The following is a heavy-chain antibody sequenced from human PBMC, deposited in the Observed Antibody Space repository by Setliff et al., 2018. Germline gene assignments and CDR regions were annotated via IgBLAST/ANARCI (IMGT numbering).Heavy chain of an antibody. J-gene: IGHJ4*02. CDR2: VYPGDSDT. CDR3: ARLTPMADFDY. D-gene: IGHD5-18*01. V-gene: IGHV5-51*01. Sequence: GESLKISCKGSGYTFTNYWIAGVRQMPGKGLGWMGVVYPGDSDTRYSPSFKGQVTISTDKSISTAYLQWSSLEASDTAMYYCARLTPMADFDYWGQGTLVTVSS. CDR1: GYTFTNYW.